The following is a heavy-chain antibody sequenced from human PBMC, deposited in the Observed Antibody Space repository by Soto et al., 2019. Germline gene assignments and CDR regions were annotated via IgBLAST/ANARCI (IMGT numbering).Heavy chain of an antibody. J-gene: IGHJ4*02. Sequence: SETLSLTCTVSGGSISSSTYYWDWIRQPPGKGLEWIGSIYYSDSSTYYNPSLKSRVTFSVDTSKNQFSLKLSSVTAADTAVYYCARRGIQVWLPHFDYWGQGTPVTVSS. V-gene: IGHV4-39*01. CDR3: ARRGIQVWLPHFDY. CDR1: GGSISSSTYY. D-gene: IGHD5-18*01. CDR2: IYYSDSST.